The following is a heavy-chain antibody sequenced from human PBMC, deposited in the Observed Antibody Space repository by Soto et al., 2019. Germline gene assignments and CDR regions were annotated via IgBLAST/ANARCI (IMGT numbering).Heavy chain of an antibody. D-gene: IGHD4-17*01. CDR2: ISSSGSTI. Sequence: EVQLVESGGGLVQPGGSLRLSCAASGFTFSSYEMNWVRQAPGKGLEWVSYISSSGSTIYYADSVKGRFTISRDNAKNSLYLQMNSLRAEDTAVYYCARVTTVVMTDYWGQGTLVTVSS. V-gene: IGHV3-48*03. CDR3: ARVTTVVMTDY. J-gene: IGHJ4*02. CDR1: GFTFSSYE.